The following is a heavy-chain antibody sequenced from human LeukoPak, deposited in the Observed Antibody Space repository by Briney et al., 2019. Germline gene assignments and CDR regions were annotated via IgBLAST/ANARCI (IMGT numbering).Heavy chain of an antibody. Sequence: GGSLRLSCAASGFTSDDYGMSWVRQAPGKGLEWVSGINWNGGSTGYADSVKGRFTISRDNAKNSLYLQMNSLRAEDTALYYCARGGYSSSSSDYWGQGTLVTVSS. V-gene: IGHV3-20*04. D-gene: IGHD6-13*01. J-gene: IGHJ4*02. CDR3: ARGGYSSSSSDY. CDR2: INWNGGST. CDR1: GFTSDDYG.